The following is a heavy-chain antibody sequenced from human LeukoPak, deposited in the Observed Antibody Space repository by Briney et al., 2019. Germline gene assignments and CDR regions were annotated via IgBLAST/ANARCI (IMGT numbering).Heavy chain of an antibody. D-gene: IGHD3/OR15-3a*01. CDR3: ASTLGTGYYNFDY. CDR1: GYTFTSYA. J-gene: IGHJ4*02. Sequence: ASVKVSCKASGYTFTSYAMHWVRQAPGQRLEWMGWINAGNGNTKYSQKFQGRVTMTRNTSISTAYMELSSLRSEDTAVYYCASTLGTGYYNFDYWGQGTLVTVSS. V-gene: IGHV1-3*01. CDR2: INAGNGNT.